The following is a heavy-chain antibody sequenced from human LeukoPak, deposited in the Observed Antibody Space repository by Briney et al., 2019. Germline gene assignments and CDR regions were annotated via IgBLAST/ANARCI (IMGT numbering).Heavy chain of an antibody. J-gene: IGHJ3*02. CDR2: IYYSGST. V-gene: IGHV4-39*01. Sequence: PSETLSLTCTVSGGSISSSSYDWGWIRQPQGKGPEWIGRIYYSGSTYYNPSLKSRVTISVDTSKNQFSLKLSSVTAADTAVYYCARRSRLWLEENAFDIWGQGTMVTVSS. CDR3: ARRSRLWLEENAFDI. CDR1: GGSISSSSYD. D-gene: IGHD3-10*01.